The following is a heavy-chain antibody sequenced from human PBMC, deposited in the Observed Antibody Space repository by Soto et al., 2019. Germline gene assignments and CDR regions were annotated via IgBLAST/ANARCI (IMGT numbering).Heavy chain of an antibody. J-gene: IGHJ4*02. D-gene: IGHD2-21*02. CDR2: ISNSGGST. Sequence: EVQLLESGGGLVQPGGSLRLSCAASGFTFSSYAMSWVRQAPGKGLEWVSGISNSGGSTYHTDSVKGRFTISRDNSKNTLYLQMNSLRAEDTGVYYCAKGVAVVTPAYFDYWGQGTLVTVYS. CDR3: AKGVAVVTPAYFDY. CDR1: GFTFSSYA. V-gene: IGHV3-23*01.